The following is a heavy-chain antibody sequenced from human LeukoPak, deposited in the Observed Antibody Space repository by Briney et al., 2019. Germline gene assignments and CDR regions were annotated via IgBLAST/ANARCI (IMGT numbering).Heavy chain of an antibody. CDR3: TTGIFDY. CDR2: IKSKTAGGKT. Sequence: PGRSLRLSCAASGFTFSNYALHWVRQAPGEGLEWVGHIKSKTAGGKTDYAAPVKGRFTISRDDSKNTLYLQMNSLKTEDTAVYYCTTGIFDYWGQGTLVTVSS. CDR1: GFTFSNYA. D-gene: IGHD1-14*01. J-gene: IGHJ4*02. V-gene: IGHV3-15*01.